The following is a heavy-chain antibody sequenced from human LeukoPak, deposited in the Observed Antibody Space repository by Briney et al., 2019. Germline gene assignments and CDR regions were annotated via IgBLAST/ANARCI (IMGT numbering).Heavy chain of an antibody. CDR1: GVSVSSNSAA. V-gene: IGHV6-1*01. Sequence: SQTLSLTCAISGVSVSSNSAAWNWISQSPSRGLEWLGRTYYRYKWYNDYAVSVKSRITINPDTSKIQFSLQLNSVTPEDTAVYYCASASYYYDSSGYYYFDYWGQGTLVTVSS. J-gene: IGHJ4*02. CDR3: ASASYYYDSSGYYYFDY. CDR2: TYYRYKWYN. D-gene: IGHD3-22*01.